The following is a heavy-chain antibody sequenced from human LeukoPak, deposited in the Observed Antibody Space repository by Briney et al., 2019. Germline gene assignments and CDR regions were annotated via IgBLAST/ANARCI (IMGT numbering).Heavy chain of an antibody. J-gene: IGHJ4*02. Sequence: GGSLRLSCGASGFTFSDYAMSWVRQAPGKGLEWVSGINDNGSTRFYAASVKGRFTSSRDNPKNTLYLQMIGLRVEDTAVYYCAKDGERGYDILTGYFDYWGQGTLVTVSS. V-gene: IGHV3-23*01. D-gene: IGHD3-9*01. CDR2: INDNGSTR. CDR3: AKDGERGYDILTGYFDY. CDR1: GFTFSDYA.